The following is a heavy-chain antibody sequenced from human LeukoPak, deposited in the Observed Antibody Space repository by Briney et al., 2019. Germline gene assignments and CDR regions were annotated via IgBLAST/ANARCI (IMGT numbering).Heavy chain of an antibody. D-gene: IGHD5-18*01. V-gene: IGHV3-11*01. CDR1: GFTFSDYY. CDR3: ARAKRGYSYGYYHYFDY. Sequence: GGSLRLSCAASGFTFSDYYMSWIRQAPGKGLEWVSYISTSGSTIYYADSLKGRFTISRDNAKNSLYLQMNSLRAEDTAVYYCARAKRGYSYGYYHYFDYWGQGTLVTVSS. CDR2: ISTSGSTI. J-gene: IGHJ4*02.